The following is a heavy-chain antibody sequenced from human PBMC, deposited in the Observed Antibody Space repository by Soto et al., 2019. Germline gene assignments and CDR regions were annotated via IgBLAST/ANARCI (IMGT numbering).Heavy chain of an antibody. CDR1: GFTFSSYG. V-gene: IGHV3-33*01. J-gene: IGHJ4*02. D-gene: IGHD4-4*01. CDR3: GRVGTTKGSYYFDY. CDR2: IWYDGSNK. Sequence: QVQLVESGGGVVQPGRSLRLSCAASGFTFSSYGMHWVRQAPGKGLEWVAVIWYDGSNKYYADSVKGRFTISRDNSKNTVYLQMNSLRGEDTAVYYCGRVGTTKGSYYFDYWGQGTLVPVSS.